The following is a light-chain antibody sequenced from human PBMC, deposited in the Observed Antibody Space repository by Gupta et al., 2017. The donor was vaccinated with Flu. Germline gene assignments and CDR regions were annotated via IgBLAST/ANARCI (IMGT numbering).Light chain of an antibody. CDR3: SSETSSSTYV. CDR2: EVS. Sequence: QSALTQPASVSGSPGQSITISCTGTSSAVGGYNYVSWYQQHPGKAPTVMIYEVSNRPAGGTNRFSGSKSGNTASLTISGRKEDDEADYYCSSETSSSTYVFGTGTKVTVL. J-gene: IGLJ1*01. CDR1: SSAVGGYNY. V-gene: IGLV2-14*01.